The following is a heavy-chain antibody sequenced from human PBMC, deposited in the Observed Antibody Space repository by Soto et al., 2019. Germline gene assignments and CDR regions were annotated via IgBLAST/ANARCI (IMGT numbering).Heavy chain of an antibody. J-gene: IGHJ4*02. V-gene: IGHV1-18*01. CDR3: AGVRYSWSYYLFDY. Sequence: QVQLVQSGAEVKKPGASVKVSCKASGYTFTSYGISWVRQAPGQGLEWMGWISAYNGNTNYAQKLQGKVTMTTDTSTSTAYMELRILRSDDTAVYYCAGVRYSWSYYLFDYWGQGTLVTVSS. CDR1: GYTFTSYG. CDR2: ISAYNGNT. D-gene: IGHD1-26*01.